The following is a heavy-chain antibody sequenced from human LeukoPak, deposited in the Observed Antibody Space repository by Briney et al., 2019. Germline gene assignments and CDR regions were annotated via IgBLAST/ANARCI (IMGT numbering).Heavy chain of an antibody. CDR2: ISYDGSNK. D-gene: IGHD6-13*01. CDR1: GFTFSSYA. Sequence: GGSLRLSCAASGFTFSSYAMHWVRQAPGKGLEWVAVISYDGSNKYYADSVKGRFTISRDNSKNTLYLQMNSLRAEDTAVYYCAKDGSIAAADYYFDYWGQGTLVTVSS. CDR3: AKDGSIAAADYYFDY. J-gene: IGHJ4*02. V-gene: IGHV3-30-3*01.